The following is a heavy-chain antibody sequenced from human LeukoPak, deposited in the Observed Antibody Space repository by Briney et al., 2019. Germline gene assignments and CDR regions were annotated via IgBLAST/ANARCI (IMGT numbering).Heavy chain of an antibody. CDR3: ARGDYNDGAGYLDH. V-gene: IGHV4-30-4*08. Sequence: SETLSLTCTVSGGSISSSTFWDWIRQPPGKGLEWIGYIYYNGITYYNPSLESRVTISVDTSKNQFSLKLSSVTAADTAVYYCARGDYNDGAGYLDHWGQGTLVPVSS. CDR2: IYYNGIT. J-gene: IGHJ5*02. D-gene: IGHD3-22*01. CDR1: GGSISSSTF.